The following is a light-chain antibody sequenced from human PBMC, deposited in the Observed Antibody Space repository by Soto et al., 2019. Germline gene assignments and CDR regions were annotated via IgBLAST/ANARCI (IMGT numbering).Light chain of an antibody. Sequence: DIQMTQSPSTLSASVGDRVTITCRASENINRWLAWHQQKPGEAPKLLIQKTDDLRGGVPSRFSGSGSGTEFTLTISSVQPDDFATYYCQQYSTYLFTFGQGTKVEIK. CDR1: ENINRW. V-gene: IGKV1-5*03. J-gene: IGKJ2*01. CDR3: QQYSTYLFT. CDR2: KTD.